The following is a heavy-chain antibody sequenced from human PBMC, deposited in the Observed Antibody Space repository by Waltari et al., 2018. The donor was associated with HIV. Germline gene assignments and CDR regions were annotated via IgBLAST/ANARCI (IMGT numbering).Heavy chain of an antibody. D-gene: IGHD3-10*01. CDR1: GYTFSGHY. CDR3: ARMYYGSWFTMADYGLDV. V-gene: IGHV1-2*06. Sequence: QVQLVQSGAEVKKPGASVTVSCKASGYTFSGHYIHWVRQPPGQGLEWLGRIDPDGGLANYAQTFQGRVTMTRAKSIGTVYLKLSGLRSDDTALYYCARMYYGSWFTMADYGLDVWGQGTTVTVSS. J-gene: IGHJ6*02. CDR2: IDPDGGLA.